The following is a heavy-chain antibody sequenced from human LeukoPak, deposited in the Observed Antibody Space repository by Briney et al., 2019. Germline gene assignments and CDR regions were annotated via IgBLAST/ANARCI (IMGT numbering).Heavy chain of an antibody. CDR3: ARGRFVKRGGLVCY. Sequence: ASVNVSCKASGYTFTSYDINWVRQATGQGLEWMGWMNPNSGNTGYAQKFQGRVTMNRNTSISTAYMELSSLRSEDTAVYYCARGRFVKRGGLVCYWGKGTLVTVSS. CDR1: GYTFTSYD. V-gene: IGHV1-8*01. D-gene: IGHD3-16*01. J-gene: IGHJ4*02. CDR2: MNPNSGNT.